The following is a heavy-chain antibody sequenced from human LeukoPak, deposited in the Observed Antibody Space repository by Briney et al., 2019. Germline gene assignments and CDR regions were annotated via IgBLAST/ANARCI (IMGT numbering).Heavy chain of an antibody. CDR3: ARGGVGATKGYFDY. CDR2: IYSGGST. Sequence: PGGSLRLSCAASGFTVSSNYMSWVRQAPGKGLEWVSVIYSGGSTYYADSVKGRFTISRDNSKNTLYLQMNSLRAEDTAVYYCARGGVGATKGYFDYWGQGTLVTVSS. J-gene: IGHJ4*02. D-gene: IGHD1-26*01. CDR1: GFTVSSNY. V-gene: IGHV3-66*01.